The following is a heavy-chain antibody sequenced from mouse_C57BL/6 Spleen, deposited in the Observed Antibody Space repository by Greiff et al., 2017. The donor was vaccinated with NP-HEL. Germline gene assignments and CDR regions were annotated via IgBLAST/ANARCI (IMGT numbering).Heavy chain of an antibody. V-gene: IGHV1-22*01. CDR2: INPNNGGT. Sequence: QLQQSGPELVKPGASVKMSCKASGYTFTDYNMHWVKQSHGKSLEWIGYINPNNGGTSYNQKFKGKATLTVNKSSSTAYMELRSLTSEDSAVYYCARSVDYPAWFAYWGQGTLVTVSA. CDR1: GYTFTDYN. CDR3: ARSVDYPAWFAY. D-gene: IGHD2-4*01. J-gene: IGHJ3*01.